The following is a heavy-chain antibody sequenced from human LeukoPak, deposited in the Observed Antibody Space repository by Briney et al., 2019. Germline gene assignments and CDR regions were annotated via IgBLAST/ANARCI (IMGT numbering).Heavy chain of an antibody. CDR3: ARAHTSPGIAVEFDY. J-gene: IGHJ4*02. CDR2: IHYSGST. Sequence: SETLSLTCTVSGDSISSYYWSWVRQPPGKGLEWIGYIHYSGSTNYNPSLKSRVTMSVDTSKNQFSLKVTSVTAADTAVYYCARAHTSPGIAVEFDYWGQGTLVTVSS. V-gene: IGHV4-59*01. D-gene: IGHD6-19*01. CDR1: GDSISSYY.